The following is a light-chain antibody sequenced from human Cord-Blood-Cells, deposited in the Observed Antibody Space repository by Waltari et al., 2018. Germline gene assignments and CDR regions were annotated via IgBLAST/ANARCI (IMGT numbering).Light chain of an antibody. CDR1: QSVSSN. CDR2: GAS. CDR3: QQYNNWPPLT. Sequence: EIVMTQSPATLSVSPGERATISCRASQSVSSNLAWHQQKPGQAPRLLTYGASTRATGIPASFSGSGSGTEFTLTISSLQSEDFAVYYCQQYNNWPPLTFGGGTKVEIK. J-gene: IGKJ4*01. V-gene: IGKV3-15*01.